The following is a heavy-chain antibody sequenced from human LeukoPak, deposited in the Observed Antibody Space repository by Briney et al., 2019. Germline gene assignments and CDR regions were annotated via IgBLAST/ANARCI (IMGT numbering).Heavy chain of an antibody. CDR2: IDHSGST. D-gene: IGHD3-10*01. J-gene: IGHJ5*02. CDR1: GYSISSGYY. CDR3: AREGLNMVRGVIPKEAWGWFDP. Sequence: PSETLSLTCTVSGYSISSGYYWGWIRQPPGKGLEWTGSIDHSGSTYYNPSLKSRITISIDTSKTQFSLKLSSVTAADTAVYYCAREGLNMVRGVIPKEAWGWFDPWGQGTLVTVSS. V-gene: IGHV4-38-2*02.